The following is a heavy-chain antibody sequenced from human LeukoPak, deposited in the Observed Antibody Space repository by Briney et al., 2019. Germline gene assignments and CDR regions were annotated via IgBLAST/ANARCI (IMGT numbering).Heavy chain of an antibody. CDR3: ARTDYYGSGTCYFDL. CDR2: IYYSGST. V-gene: IGHV4-59*08. D-gene: IGHD3-10*01. Sequence: PSETLSLTCTVSGGSISSYSWSWIRQPPGKGLEWIGYIYYSGSTSYNPSLKSRVTVSVDTSKNQFSLKLSSVTAADTAVYYCARTDYYGSGTCYFDLWGRGTLVTVSS. J-gene: IGHJ2*01. CDR1: GGSISSYS.